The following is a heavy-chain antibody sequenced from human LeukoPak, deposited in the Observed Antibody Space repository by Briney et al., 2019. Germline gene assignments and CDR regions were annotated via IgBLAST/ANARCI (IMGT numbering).Heavy chain of an antibody. J-gene: IGHJ5*02. CDR2: IYTSGST. CDR3: ARARRGPGSSQLVNWFDP. CDR1: GGSISSYY. D-gene: IGHD6-13*01. Sequence: SETLSLTCTVSGGSISSYYWSWIRQPAGKGLEWIGRIYTSGSTNYNPSLKSRVTMSVDTSKNQFPLKLSSVTAADTAVYYCARARRGPGSSQLVNWFDPWGQGTLVTVSS. V-gene: IGHV4-4*07.